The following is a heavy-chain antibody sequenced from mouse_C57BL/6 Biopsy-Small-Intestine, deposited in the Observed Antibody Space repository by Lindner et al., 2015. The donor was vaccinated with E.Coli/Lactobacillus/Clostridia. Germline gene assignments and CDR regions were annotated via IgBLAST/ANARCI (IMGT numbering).Heavy chain of an antibody. Sequence: SVKVSCKASGDTFRHYAFHWMRQAPGQGLEWMGRINGGNGYTVYSQKFQGRVTITRDTSASTAYMELSSLRSEDTAVFYCARGLGYFTSGGWYIDNYRGLDVWGQGTTVTVSS. CDR3: ARGLGYFTSGGWYIDNYRGLDV. CDR2: INGGNGYT. D-gene: IGHD1-1*02. V-gene: IGHV1-84*02. J-gene: IGHJ1*01. CDR1: GDTFRHYA.